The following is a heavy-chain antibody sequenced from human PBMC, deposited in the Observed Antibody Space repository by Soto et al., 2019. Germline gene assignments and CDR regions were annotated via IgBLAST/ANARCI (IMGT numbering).Heavy chain of an antibody. V-gene: IGHV3-66*01. CDR2: IYSGGST. CDR3: ARDHYYDSSGPPGAFDI. Sequence: PGGSLRLSCAASGFTVSSNYMSWVRQAPGKGLEWVSVIYSGGSTYYADSVKGRFTISRDNSKNTLYLQMNSLRAEDTAVYYCARDHYYDSSGPPGAFDIWGQGTMVTVSS. J-gene: IGHJ3*02. CDR1: GFTVSSNY. D-gene: IGHD3-22*01.